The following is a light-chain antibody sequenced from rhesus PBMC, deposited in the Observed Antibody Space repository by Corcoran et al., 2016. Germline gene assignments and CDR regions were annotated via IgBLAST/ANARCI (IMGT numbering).Light chain of an antibody. Sequence: DIQMTQSPSSLSASVGDSVTITCRASQAITNDLAWYQQKPGQTPKLLTYEASSLQSGIPSRFSGSGSGTEFTLTISDLQSEEFASYYCQHYYSTPWTFGQGTKVEIK. CDR2: EAS. CDR3: QHYYSTPWT. CDR1: QAITND. V-gene: IGKV1-25*01. J-gene: IGKJ1*01.